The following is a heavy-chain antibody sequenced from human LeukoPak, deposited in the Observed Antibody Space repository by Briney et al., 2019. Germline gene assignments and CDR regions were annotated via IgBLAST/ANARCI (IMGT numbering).Heavy chain of an antibody. CDR1: GYTFTGNF. J-gene: IGHJ5*02. CDR2: INPNNGDT. D-gene: IGHD3-9*01. CDR3: ARDYYDILTIINWFDP. V-gene: IGHV1-2*02. Sequence: ASVKVSCKTSGYTFTGNFMHWVRQAPGQGPEWMGWINPNNGDTNYAQKFQGRVTMTRDTSISTAYMELSRLRSDDTAVYYCARDYYDILTIINWFDPWGQGTLVTVSS.